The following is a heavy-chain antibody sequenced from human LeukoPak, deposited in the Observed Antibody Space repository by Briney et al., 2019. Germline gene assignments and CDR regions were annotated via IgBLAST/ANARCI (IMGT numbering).Heavy chain of an antibody. CDR3: AKLSITMIVVVITGAFDI. D-gene: IGHD3-22*01. J-gene: IGHJ3*02. CDR1: GFTFSSYA. CDR2: ISGSGGST. Sequence: PGGSLRLSCAASGFTFSSYAMSWVRQAPGKGLEWVSSISGSGGSTYYADSVKGRFTISRDNSKNTLYLQMNSLRAEDTAVYYCAKLSITMIVVVITGAFDIWGQGTMVTASS. V-gene: IGHV3-23*01.